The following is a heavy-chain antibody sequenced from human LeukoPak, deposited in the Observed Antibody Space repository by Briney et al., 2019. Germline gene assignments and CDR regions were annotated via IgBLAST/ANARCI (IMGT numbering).Heavy chain of an antibody. CDR3: TTEWFFSGSGTTERLDY. V-gene: IGHV3-23*01. Sequence: GGSLRLSCAASGFTFSSYAMSWVRQAPGKGLEWVSAISGSGGSTYYADSVKGRFTISRDNSKNTVYLQMNSLKTEDTAVYYCTTEWFFSGSGTTERLDYWGQGTLVTVSS. CDR1: GFTFSSYA. D-gene: IGHD3-10*01. CDR2: ISGSGGST. J-gene: IGHJ4*02.